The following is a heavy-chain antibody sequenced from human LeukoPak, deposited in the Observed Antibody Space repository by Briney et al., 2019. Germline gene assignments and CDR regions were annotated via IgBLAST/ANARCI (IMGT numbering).Heavy chain of an antibody. Sequence: ASVKVSCKASGYTFTSYGISWVRQAPGQGPEWMGWISAYNGNTNYAQKLQGRVTVTTDTSTNTAFMELNSLRSDDTAVYYCARDHYGDYPGYYYGMDVWGQGTTVTVSS. D-gene: IGHD4-17*01. J-gene: IGHJ6*02. CDR3: ARDHYGDYPGYYYGMDV. CDR1: GYTFTSYG. V-gene: IGHV1-18*01. CDR2: ISAYNGNT.